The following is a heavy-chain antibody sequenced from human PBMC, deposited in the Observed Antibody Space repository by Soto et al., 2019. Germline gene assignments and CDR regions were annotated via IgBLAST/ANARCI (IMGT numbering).Heavy chain of an antibody. CDR2: IYYSGST. J-gene: IGHJ4*02. V-gene: IGHV4-39*01. CDR1: GCSISSSSYY. Sequence: SETLSLTCTVSGCSISSSSYYWGWIRQPPGKGLEWIGSIYYSGSTYYNPSLKSRVTISVDTSKNQFSLKLSSVTAADTAVYYCARHTPAISISDHWGQGTLVTV. D-gene: IGHD2-15*01. CDR3: ARHTPAISISDH.